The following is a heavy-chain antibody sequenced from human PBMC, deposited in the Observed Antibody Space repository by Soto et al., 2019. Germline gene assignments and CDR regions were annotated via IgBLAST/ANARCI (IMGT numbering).Heavy chain of an antibody. CDR2: VYYSGGA. Sequence: PSETLSLTCTVSGVSIHNRHSFWWWLRQPPGKGLEFIGTVYYSGGAHYNSSLKSRVTISVDTANNQVSLRMRSLTAADTAVYYCGRVVEGATRHTDLDSWGQGTLVTVSS. J-gene: IGHJ5*01. CDR1: GVSIHNRHSF. D-gene: IGHD2-21*01. CDR3: GRVVEGATRHTDLDS. V-gene: IGHV4-39*01.